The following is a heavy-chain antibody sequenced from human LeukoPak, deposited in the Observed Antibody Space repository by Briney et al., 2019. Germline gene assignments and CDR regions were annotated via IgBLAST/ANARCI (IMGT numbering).Heavy chain of an antibody. CDR3: ANGDGFDY. Sequence: GGSLRLSCAPSGFTFSTSWMSWVRQAPGKRLEWVDNIKQDGSETYYADSVKGRFNIFRDNAKNSLYLQMDSLRVEDTAVYYCANGDGFDYWGQGTLVIVSS. CDR2: IKQDGSET. V-gene: IGHV3-7*01. J-gene: IGHJ4*02. CDR1: GFTFSTSW. D-gene: IGHD5-24*01.